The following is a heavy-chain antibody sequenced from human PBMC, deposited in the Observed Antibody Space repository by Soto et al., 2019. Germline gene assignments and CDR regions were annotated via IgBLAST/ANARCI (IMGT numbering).Heavy chain of an antibody. V-gene: IGHV4-31*03. CDR3: ARDRDYGGNSVLDYYGMDV. CDR1: GGSISSGVYY. Sequence: SETLSLTCTVSGGSISSGVYYWSWIRQHPGKGLEWIGYIYYSGSTYYNPSLKSRVTISVDTSKNQFSLKLSSVTAADTAVYYCARDRDYGGNSVLDYYGMDVWGQGTTVT. CDR2: IYYSGST. D-gene: IGHD4-17*01. J-gene: IGHJ6*02.